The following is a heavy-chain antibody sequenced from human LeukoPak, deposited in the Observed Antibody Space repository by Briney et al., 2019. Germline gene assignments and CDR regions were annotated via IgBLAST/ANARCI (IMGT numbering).Heavy chain of an antibody. Sequence: GGSLRLSCAASGFTFSSYAMSWVRQAPGKGLEWVSAISGSGGSTHYADSVKGRFTISRDNSKNTLYLQMNSLRAEDTAVYYCARGQSVGWELGVCDYWGQGTLVTVAS. CDR2: ISGSGGST. V-gene: IGHV3-23*01. CDR1: GFTFSSYA. J-gene: IGHJ4*02. D-gene: IGHD1-26*01. CDR3: ARGQSVGWELGVCDY.